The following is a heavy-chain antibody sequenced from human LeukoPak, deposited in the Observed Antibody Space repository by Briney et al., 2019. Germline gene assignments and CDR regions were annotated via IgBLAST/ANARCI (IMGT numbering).Heavy chain of an antibody. CDR3: ARDGCSSTSCGFDY. CDR2: IYYSGST. J-gene: IGHJ4*02. V-gene: IGHV4-30-4*01. D-gene: IGHD2-2*01. CDR1: GGSISSGDYY. Sequence: PSETLSLTCTVSGGSISSGDYYWSWIRQPPGKGLEWIGYIYYSGSTYYNPSLKSRVTISVDTSKNQFSLKLSSVTAADTAVYYCARDGCSSTSCGFDYWGQGTLVTVSS.